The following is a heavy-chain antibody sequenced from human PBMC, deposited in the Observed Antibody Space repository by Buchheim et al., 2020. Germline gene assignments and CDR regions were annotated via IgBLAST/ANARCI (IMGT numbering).Heavy chain of an antibody. V-gene: IGHV1-46*03. CDR2: INPSGGST. CDR1: GYTFTSYY. Sequence: QVQLVQSGAEVKKPGASVKVSCKASGYTFTSYYMHWVRQAPGQGLEWMGIINPSGGSTSYAQKFQGRVTMTRDTATSTVYMELSSLRSEDTAVYYCARVHCSGGSCYRGYFDYWGQGTL. J-gene: IGHJ4*02. D-gene: IGHD2-15*01. CDR3: ARVHCSGGSCYRGYFDY.